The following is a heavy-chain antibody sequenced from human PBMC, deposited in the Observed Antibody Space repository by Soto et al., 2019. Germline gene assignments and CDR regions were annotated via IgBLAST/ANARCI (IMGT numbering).Heavy chain of an antibody. CDR2: INPIDGSI. D-gene: IGHD6-13*01. CDR3: ARDLFGSWTIDY. V-gene: IGHV1-46*01. J-gene: IGHJ4*02. Sequence: QVQLVQSGAAVREPGASVKVSCKTSGYNFVSNHIHWVRQTPAQGLEWMGIINPIDGSISYAQKFRGRGTVTRDTPTSSVYMELRGLTPADTAVYFCARDLFGSWTIDYWGPGTLVTVSS. CDR1: GYNFVSNH.